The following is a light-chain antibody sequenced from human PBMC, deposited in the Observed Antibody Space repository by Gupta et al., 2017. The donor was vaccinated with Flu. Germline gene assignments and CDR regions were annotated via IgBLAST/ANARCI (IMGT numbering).Light chain of an antibody. CDR3: QQTYSLWT. CDR1: EFINSY. Sequence: DIQMTQSPTSLSASVGDRVSITCRASEFINSYLNWYQQKPGKAPHLLIYAATSLQSGVPSRFSGIESETDFTLTISSLQPEDFSTYNCQQTYSLWTFGQGTKVEIK. V-gene: IGKV1-39*01. CDR2: AAT. J-gene: IGKJ1*01.